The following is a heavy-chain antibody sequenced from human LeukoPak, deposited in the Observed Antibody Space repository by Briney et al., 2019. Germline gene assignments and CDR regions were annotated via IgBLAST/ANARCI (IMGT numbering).Heavy chain of an antibody. Sequence: ASVKVSCKASGYTFTGYYMHWVRQAPGQGLEWMGWINPNSGGTNYAQKFQGRVTMTRDTSISTAYMELSRLRSDDTAVYYCARDRPRDYGDYFNYYYYGMDVWGQGTTVTVSS. CDR1: GYTFTGYY. D-gene: IGHD4-17*01. V-gene: IGHV1-2*02. CDR3: ARDRPRDYGDYFNYYYYGMDV. CDR2: INPNSGGT. J-gene: IGHJ6*02.